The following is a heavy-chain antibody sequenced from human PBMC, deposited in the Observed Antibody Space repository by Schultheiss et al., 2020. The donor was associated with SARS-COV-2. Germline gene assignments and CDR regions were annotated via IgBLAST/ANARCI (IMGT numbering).Heavy chain of an antibody. D-gene: IGHD6-6*01. Sequence: SETLSLTCTVSGGSISSYYWSWIRQHPGKGLEWIGYIYYSGSTYYNPSLKSRVTISVDTSKNQFSLKLSSVTAADTAVYYCARGGGIAARPVWFDPWGQGTLVTVSS. CDR2: IYYSGST. CDR1: GGSISSYY. CDR3: ARGGGIAARPVWFDP. V-gene: IGHV4-59*01. J-gene: IGHJ5*02.